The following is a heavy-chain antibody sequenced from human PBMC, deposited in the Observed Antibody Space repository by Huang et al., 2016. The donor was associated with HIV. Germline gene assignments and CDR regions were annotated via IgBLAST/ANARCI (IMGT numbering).Heavy chain of an antibody. CDR1: GFTFHSYG. V-gene: IGHV3-23*01. Sequence: DAQLLESGGVLVQPGGSLRLSSAASGFTFHSYGMNCVRQAPGNGLERDARRSGGGGKTHRTNSVMGRVTISSGKSQRTVFLERNSLRVADTAIYYCAKVMWPWVAATTRQGAFDMLGQGTLVTVSS. D-gene: IGHD2-15*01. CDR2: RSGGGGKT. J-gene: IGHJ3*02. CDR3: AKVMWPWVAATTRQGAFDM.